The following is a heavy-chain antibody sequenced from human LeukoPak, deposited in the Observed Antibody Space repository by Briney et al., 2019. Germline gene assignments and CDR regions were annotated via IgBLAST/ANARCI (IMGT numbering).Heavy chain of an antibody. Sequence: GGSLRFSCAGSGFTFSSYGMHWVRQAPGKGLEWVAVISYDGSNKYYADSVKGRLTISRDNSKNTLYLQMNSLRAEDTAVYYCAKGYYDSSGYEVGDYWGQGTLVTVSS. J-gene: IGHJ4*02. CDR3: AKGYYDSSGYEVGDY. CDR1: GFTFSSYG. D-gene: IGHD3-22*01. V-gene: IGHV3-30*18. CDR2: ISYDGSNK.